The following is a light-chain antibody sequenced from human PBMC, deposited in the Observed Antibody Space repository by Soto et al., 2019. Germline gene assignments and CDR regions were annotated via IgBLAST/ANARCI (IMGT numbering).Light chain of an antibody. CDR2: GAS. V-gene: IGKV3-20*01. J-gene: IGKJ1*01. Sequence: VLTQYSGTLSLSPGESATLSCTASQSVSSSYLAWYQQKPGQAPRLLIYGASNRATGIPDRFSGSVSGTDFTPTISRLEPEDFAVYYGQQYGSSPTWTFGQGTKV. CDR1: QSVSSSY. CDR3: QQYGSSPTWT.